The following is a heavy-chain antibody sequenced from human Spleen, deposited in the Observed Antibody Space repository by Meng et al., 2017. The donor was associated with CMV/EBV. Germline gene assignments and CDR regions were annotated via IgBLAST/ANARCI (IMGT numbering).Heavy chain of an antibody. V-gene: IGHV4-34*01. D-gene: IGHD1-7*01. Sequence: QGQLQQWGAGLLKPSETLSLTCAFYGGSFSGYYWSWIRQPPGKGLEWIGEINHSGSTNYNPSLKSRVTISVDTSKNQFSLKLSSVTAADTAVYYCARELELQRGGWFDPWGQGTLVTVSS. CDR3: ARELELQRGGWFDP. CDR1: GGSFSGYY. J-gene: IGHJ5*02. CDR2: INHSGST.